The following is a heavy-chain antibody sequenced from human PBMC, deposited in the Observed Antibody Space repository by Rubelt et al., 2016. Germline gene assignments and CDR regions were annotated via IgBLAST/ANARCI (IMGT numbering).Heavy chain of an antibody. J-gene: IGHJ3*02. V-gene: IGHV3-7*03. CDR2: IRQVGSEK. D-gene: IGHD6-13*01. Sequence: EVQLVESGGGLVQPGGSLRLSCAASGFTFSSSWMSWVRQAPGKGLEWVANIRQVGSEKYYVDYVKGRFNISRDNAKNSLYLQMNSLRAEDTAVYYCARDLGSDSSSFGAFDTWGQGTMVTVSS. CDR3: ARDLGSDSSSFGAFDT. CDR1: GFTFSSSW.